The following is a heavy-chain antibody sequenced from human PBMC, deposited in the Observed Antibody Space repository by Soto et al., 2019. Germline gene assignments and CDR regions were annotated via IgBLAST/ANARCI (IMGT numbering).Heavy chain of an antibody. CDR3: ATYKGGDGYNDYGIDV. Sequence: GQSMKISCKGSGYSLTSYWISWMRQRPGKSLKRMGRIDPSDSYTKYSPSFQGHVTISACKSISTAYLQWSSLKASDTTKYYSATYKGGDGYNDYGIDVCGQATTVTVSS. CDR2: IDPSDSYT. J-gene: IGHJ6*02. D-gene: IGHD2-21*01. V-gene: IGHV5-10-1*01. CDR1: GYSLTSYW.